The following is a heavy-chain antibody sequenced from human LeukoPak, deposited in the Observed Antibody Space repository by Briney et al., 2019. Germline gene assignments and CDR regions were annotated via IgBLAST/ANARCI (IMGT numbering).Heavy chain of an antibody. J-gene: IGHJ4*02. Sequence: SETLSLTCTVSGGSISSSSYYWGWIRQPPGKGLEWIGSIYYSGSTYYNPSLKSRVTISVDTSKNQFSLKLSSVTAADTAVYYCARGRYSSSWYVDYWGQGTLVTVSS. CDR1: GGSISSSSYY. D-gene: IGHD6-13*01. CDR2: IYYSGST. V-gene: IGHV4-39*07. CDR3: ARGRYSSSWYVDY.